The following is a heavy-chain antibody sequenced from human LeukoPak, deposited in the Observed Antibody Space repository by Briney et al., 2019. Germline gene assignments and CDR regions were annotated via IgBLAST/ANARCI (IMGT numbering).Heavy chain of an antibody. CDR3: ARHYFSSSDSYRRAFDI. D-gene: IGHD3-22*01. CDR2: FSYSGST. CDR1: GGSISSYY. V-gene: IGHV4-59*08. J-gene: IGHJ3*02. Sequence: SETLSLTCTVSGGSISSYYWSWIRQSPGRGLEWFGYFSYSGSTNYNPSLESRVTISVDTSKNQFSLKLSAVTAADTAVYYCARHYFSSSDSYRRAFDIWGQGTVVTVSS.